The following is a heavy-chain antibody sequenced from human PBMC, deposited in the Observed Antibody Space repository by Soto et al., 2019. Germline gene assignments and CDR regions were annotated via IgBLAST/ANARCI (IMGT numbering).Heavy chain of an antibody. J-gene: IGHJ6*02. Sequence: QVQLVESGGGVVQPGRSLRLSCAASGFTFSSYGMHWVRQAPGKGLEWVAVISYDGSNKYYADSVKGRFTISRDNCTNTVHHKRNSQRGEDTAGYYSAKEPDAESCSGSIYYYYSGEAVWGQGTTVPGSS. CDR2: ISYDGSNK. CDR3: AKEPDAESCSGSIYYYYSGEAV. D-gene: IGHD2-15*01. V-gene: IGHV3-30*18. CDR1: GFTFSSYG.